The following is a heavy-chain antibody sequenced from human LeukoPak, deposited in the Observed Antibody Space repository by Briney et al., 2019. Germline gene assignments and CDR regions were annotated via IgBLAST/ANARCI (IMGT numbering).Heavy chain of an antibody. CDR3: ARKSYSSSSGFDY. CDR1: GGSISSYY. D-gene: IGHD6-13*01. CDR2: IYYSGNT. J-gene: IGHJ4*02. Sequence: SETLSLTCTVSGGSISSYYWSWIRQPPGRGLEWIGYIYYSGNTNYNPSLKSRVTISVDTSKNQFSLKLSSVTAADTAVYYCARKSYSSSSGFDYWGQGTLVTVSS. V-gene: IGHV4-59*01.